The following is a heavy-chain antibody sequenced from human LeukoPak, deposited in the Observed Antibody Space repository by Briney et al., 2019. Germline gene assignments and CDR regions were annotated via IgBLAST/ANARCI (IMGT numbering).Heavy chain of an antibody. CDR1: GFSFSSYS. CDR2: ISSSSSYI. CDR3: ARDQRQYYDFWSGPVSGYMDV. D-gene: IGHD3-3*01. Sequence: GGSLRLSCAASGFSFSSYSMNWVRQAPGKGLEWVSSISSSSSYIYHADSAKGRFTISRDNAKNSRYLQMNSLRAEDTAVYYCARDQRQYYDFWSGPVSGYMDVWGKGTTVTVSS. V-gene: IGHV3-21*01. J-gene: IGHJ6*03.